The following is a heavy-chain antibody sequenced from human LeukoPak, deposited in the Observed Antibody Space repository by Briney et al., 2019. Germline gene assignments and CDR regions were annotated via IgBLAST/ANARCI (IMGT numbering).Heavy chain of an antibody. CDR1: GRSISSSSYY. CDR2: IYYSGST. V-gene: IGHV4-39*01. CDR3: ARQGGPQYYDILTGYYTEYYFDY. D-gene: IGHD3-9*01. Sequence: PSETLSLTCTVSGRSISSSSYYWGWIRQPPGKGLEWIGSIYYSGSTYYNPSLKSRVTISVDTSKNQFSLKLSSVTAADTAVYYCARQGGPQYYDILTGYYTEYYFDYWGQGTLVTVSS. J-gene: IGHJ4*02.